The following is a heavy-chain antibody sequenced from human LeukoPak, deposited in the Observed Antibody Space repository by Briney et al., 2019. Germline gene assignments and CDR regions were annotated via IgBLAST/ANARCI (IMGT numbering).Heavy chain of an antibody. D-gene: IGHD6-13*01. CDR3: ARASSSWFDY. Sequence: GASVKVSCKASGYTFTSYDINWVRQATGQGLEWMGWMNPNSGNTGYALKFQGRVTMTRNTSISTAYMELSSLRSEDTAVYYCARASSSWFDYWGQGTLVTVSS. V-gene: IGHV1-8*01. CDR1: GYTFTSYD. CDR2: MNPNSGNT. J-gene: IGHJ4*02.